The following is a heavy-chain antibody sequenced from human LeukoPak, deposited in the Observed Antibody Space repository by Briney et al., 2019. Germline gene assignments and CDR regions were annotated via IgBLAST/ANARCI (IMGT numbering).Heavy chain of an antibody. Sequence: GGSLRLSCAASGFTFSSYEMNWVRQAPGKGLESVSYISPSGTDISYADSVKGRFTISRDNAKNSLYLQMNSLRAEDTAVYYCSRDPRNLDYWGQGTLVTVSS. V-gene: IGHV3-48*03. CDR3: SRDPRNLDY. D-gene: IGHD1-14*01. J-gene: IGHJ4*02. CDR1: GFTFSSYE. CDR2: ISPSGTDI.